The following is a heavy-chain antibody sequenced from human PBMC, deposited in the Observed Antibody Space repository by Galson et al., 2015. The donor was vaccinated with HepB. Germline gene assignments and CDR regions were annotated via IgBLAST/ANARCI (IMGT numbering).Heavy chain of an antibody. CDR3: ARGDHSGGRLFDY. V-gene: IGHV1-3*01. Sequence: SVKVSCKASGYTFTNHAVHWVRQAPGQRLEWMGSINAGSGNAAYSHKFQGRVSTTRDTSASTGYMEMRSLRPEDTAVYYCARGDHSGGRLFDYWGQGTLVTVSS. D-gene: IGHD6-19*01. CDR2: INAGSGNA. CDR1: GYTFTNHA. J-gene: IGHJ4*02.